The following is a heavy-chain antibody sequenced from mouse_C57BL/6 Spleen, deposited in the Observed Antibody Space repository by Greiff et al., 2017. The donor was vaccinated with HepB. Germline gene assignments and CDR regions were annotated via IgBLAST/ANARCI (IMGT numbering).Heavy chain of an antibody. J-gene: IGHJ3*01. CDR1: GFNITDDY. Sequence: EVQLQQSGAELVRPGASVKLSCTASGFNITDDYMHWVKQRPEQGLEWIGWIDPENGDTEYASKFQGKATITADTSSNTAYLQLSSLTSEDTAVYDCARGDDYDVGLAYWGQGTLGTVSA. V-gene: IGHV14-4*01. D-gene: IGHD2-4*01. CDR2: IDPENGDT. CDR3: ARGDDYDVGLAY.